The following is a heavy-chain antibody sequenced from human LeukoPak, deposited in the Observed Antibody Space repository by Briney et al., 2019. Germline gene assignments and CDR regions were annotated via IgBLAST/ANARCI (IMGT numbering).Heavy chain of an antibody. J-gene: IGHJ4*02. Sequence: SETLSLTCTVSGASIPSSYYWSWIRQPPGKGLECIGYISASGNTNYNPSLKSRVTISVDTSKSQFSLNLSSVTATDTAIYYCARLTGGGSYWGYFDYWGQGNLVTVSS. CDR2: ISASGNT. D-gene: IGHD1-26*01. CDR3: ARLTGGGSYWGYFDY. V-gene: IGHV4-4*09. CDR1: GASIPSSYY.